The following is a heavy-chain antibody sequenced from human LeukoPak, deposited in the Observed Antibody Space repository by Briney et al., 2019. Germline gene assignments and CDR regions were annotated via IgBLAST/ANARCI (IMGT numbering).Heavy chain of an antibody. CDR2: IYYSGST. CDR1: GGSISSGDYY. CDR3: ARVKTGYYNGMRYYYGMDV. Sequence: SETLSLTCTVSGGSISSGDYYWSWIRQPPGKGLEWIGYIYYSGSTYYNPSLKSRVTISVDTSKNQFSLKLSSVTAADTAVYYCARVKTGYYNGMRYYYGMDVWGQGTTVTVSS. V-gene: IGHV4-30-4*01. J-gene: IGHJ6*02. D-gene: IGHD3-9*01.